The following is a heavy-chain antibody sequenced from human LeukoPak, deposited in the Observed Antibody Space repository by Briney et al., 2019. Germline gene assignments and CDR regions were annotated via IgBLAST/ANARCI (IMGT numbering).Heavy chain of an antibody. D-gene: IGHD6-19*01. V-gene: IGHV3-30-3*01. CDR3: ARGDSNSSGWYYV. CDR2: ISYDGSNK. J-gene: IGHJ4*02. CDR1: GFTFSSYA. Sequence: PGRSLRLSCAASGFTFSSYAMHWVLQAPGKGLEWVAVISYDGSNKYYADSVKGRFTISRDNSKNKLYLQMNSLRAEDTAVYYCARGDSNSSGWYYVWGQGTLVTVSS.